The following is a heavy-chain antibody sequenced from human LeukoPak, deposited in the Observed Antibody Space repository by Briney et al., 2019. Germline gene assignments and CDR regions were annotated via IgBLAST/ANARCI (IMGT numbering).Heavy chain of an antibody. CDR1: GFTFDDYA. Sequence: GGSLRLSCAASGFTFDDYAMHWVRQAPGKGLEWVSGISWNSGSIGYADSVKGRFTISRDNAKNSLYLQMNSLRAGDTALYYCAKDTPYWDSSGYGLDYWGQGTLVTVSS. CDR2: ISWNSGSI. V-gene: IGHV3-9*01. CDR3: AKDTPYWDSSGYGLDY. J-gene: IGHJ4*02. D-gene: IGHD3-22*01.